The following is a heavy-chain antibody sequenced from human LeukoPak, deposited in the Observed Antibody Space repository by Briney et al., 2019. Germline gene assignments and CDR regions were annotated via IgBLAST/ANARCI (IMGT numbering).Heavy chain of an antibody. CDR3: ARKRETGTTSDWYFDL. CDR1: GGSISSGDYY. Sequence: PSQTLSLTCTVSGGSISSGDYYWSWIRQPPGKGLAWIGYIYYSGSTYYNPSLKSRVTISVDTSKNQFSLKLSSVTAADTAVYYCARKRETGTTSDWYFDLWGRGTLVTVSS. CDR2: IYYSGST. D-gene: IGHD1-7*01. J-gene: IGHJ2*01. V-gene: IGHV4-30-4*01.